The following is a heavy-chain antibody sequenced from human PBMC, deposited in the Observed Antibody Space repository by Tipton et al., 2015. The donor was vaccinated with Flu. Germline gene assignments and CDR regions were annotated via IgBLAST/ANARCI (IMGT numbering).Heavy chain of an antibody. V-gene: IGHV4-30-4*01. CDR2: IYYSGST. CDR1: GGSISSGDYY. D-gene: IGHD2-2*01. CDR3: ARSITRDAFDI. Sequence: TLSLTCTVSGGSISSGDYYLSWIRQPPGKGLEWIGYIYYSGSTYYNPSLKSRVTISVDTSKNQFSLKLSSVTAADTAVYYCARSITRDAFDIWGQGTMVTVSS. J-gene: IGHJ3*02.